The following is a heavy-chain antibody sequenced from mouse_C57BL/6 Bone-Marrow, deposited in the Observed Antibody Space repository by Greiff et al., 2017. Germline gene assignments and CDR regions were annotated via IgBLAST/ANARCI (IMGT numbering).Heavy chain of an antibody. CDR2: IYPGSGNT. V-gene: IGHV1-55*01. J-gene: IGHJ1*03. CDR3: ARPYYSNYWYFDV. D-gene: IGHD2-5*01. Sequence: QVQLQQPGAELVKPGASVKMSCKASGYTFTSYWITWVKQRPGQGLEWIGDIYPGSGNTNYNEKFKSKATLPVDTTSSTAYMQLSSLTSEDSAVYYCARPYYSNYWYFDVWGTGTTGTVSS. CDR1: GYTFTSYW.